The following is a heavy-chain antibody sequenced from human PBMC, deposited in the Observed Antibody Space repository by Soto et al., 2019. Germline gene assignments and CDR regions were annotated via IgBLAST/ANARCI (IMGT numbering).Heavy chain of an antibody. D-gene: IGHD6-13*01. CDR1: GFTFSSYA. Sequence: GGSLRLSCAASGFTFSSYAMHWVRQAPGKGLEWVAVISYDGSNKYYADSVKGRFTISRDNSKNTLYLQMNSLRAEDTAVYYCARDPAAGILYYFDYWGQGTLVTVSS. CDR3: ARDPAAGILYYFDY. J-gene: IGHJ4*02. V-gene: IGHV3-30-3*01. CDR2: ISYDGSNK.